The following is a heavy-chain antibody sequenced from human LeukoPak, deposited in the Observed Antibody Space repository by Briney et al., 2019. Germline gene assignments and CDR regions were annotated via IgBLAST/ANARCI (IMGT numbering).Heavy chain of an antibody. CDR1: GGTFSSYA. V-gene: IGHV1-69*13. CDR2: IIPMFGTA. D-gene: IGHD3-10*01. CDR3: ARVRYYYGSGSYYPYYFDY. Sequence: GASVKVSCKASGGTFSSYAINWVRQAPGQGLEWMGEIIPMFGTATYAQKFQGRVTITADESTSTAYMELSSLRSEDTAVYYCARVRYYYGSGSYYPYYFDYWGQGTLVTVSS. J-gene: IGHJ4*02.